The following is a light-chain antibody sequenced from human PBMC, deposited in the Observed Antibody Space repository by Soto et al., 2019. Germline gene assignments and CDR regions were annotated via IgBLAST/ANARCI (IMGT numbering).Light chain of an antibody. J-gene: IGLJ2*01. CDR1: SSDVGGYNY. Sequence: QSALTQPASVSGSPGQSVTISCTGTSSDVGGYNYVSWYQQHPGKAPKLMIYDVNNRPSGVAHRFSGSKAGNTASLTSAGLQADDEADYCCCSYATSSTVLFGGGTQLTVL. CDR3: CSYATSSTVL. CDR2: DVN. V-gene: IGLV2-14*03.